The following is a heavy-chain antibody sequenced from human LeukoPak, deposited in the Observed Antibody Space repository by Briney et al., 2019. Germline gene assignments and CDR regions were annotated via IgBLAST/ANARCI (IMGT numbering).Heavy chain of an antibody. CDR1: GYTFTDYY. Sequence: GASVKVSCEASGYTFTDYYVHWVRQAPGQGLEWMGWINPSSGDTKYAQKFQGRVTMTRDTSISTAYMELSRLRSDDTAVYYCARDSRASYYDILTGYYVIMDPFDYWGQGTLVTVSS. CDR3: ARDSRASYYDILTGYYVIMDPFDY. CDR2: INPSSGDT. D-gene: IGHD3-9*01. V-gene: IGHV1-2*02. J-gene: IGHJ4*02.